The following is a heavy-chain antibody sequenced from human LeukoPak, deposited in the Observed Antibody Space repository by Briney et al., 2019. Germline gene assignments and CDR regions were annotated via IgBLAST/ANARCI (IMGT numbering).Heavy chain of an antibody. D-gene: IGHD5-24*01. CDR3: ARRRDGYNYEFDY. CDR2: IIPIFGTA. V-gene: IGHV1-69*06. J-gene: IGHJ4*02. Sequence: VASVKVSCKASGGTSSSYAISWVRQAPGQGLEWMGRIIPIFGTANYAQKFQGRVTITADKSTSTAYMELSSLRSEDTAVYYCARRRDGYNYEFDYWGQGTLVTVSS. CDR1: GGTSSSYA.